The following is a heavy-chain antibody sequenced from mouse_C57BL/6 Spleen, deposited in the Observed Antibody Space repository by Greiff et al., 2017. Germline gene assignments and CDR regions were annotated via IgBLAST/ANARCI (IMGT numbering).Heavy chain of an antibody. J-gene: IGHJ3*01. V-gene: IGHV5-17*01. CDR1: GFTFSDYG. D-gene: IGHD2-2*01. CDR2: ISRGRSTI. Sequence: EVHLVESGGGLVKPGGSLKLSCAASGFTFSDYGMHWVRQAPEKGLEWVAYISRGRSTIYYADTVKGRFTISRDNAKNTLFLQMTSLRSEDTAMYYCARPDGYDRFDYWGQGTLVTVSA. CDR3: ARPDGYDRFDY.